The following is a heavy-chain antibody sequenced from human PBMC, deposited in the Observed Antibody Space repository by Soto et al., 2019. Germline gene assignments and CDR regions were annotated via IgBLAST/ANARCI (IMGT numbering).Heavy chain of an antibody. CDR3: AAKTTGTTNYYYGMDV. D-gene: IGHD1-1*01. V-gene: IGHV1-69*05. Sequence: SVKVSCKASGGTFSSYAISWVRQAPGQGLEWMGGIIPIFGTANYAQKFQGRVTITRDMSTSTAYMELSSLRSEDTAVYYCAAKTTGTTNYYYGMDVWGQGTTVTVSS. J-gene: IGHJ6*02. CDR2: IIPIFGTA. CDR1: GGTFSSYA.